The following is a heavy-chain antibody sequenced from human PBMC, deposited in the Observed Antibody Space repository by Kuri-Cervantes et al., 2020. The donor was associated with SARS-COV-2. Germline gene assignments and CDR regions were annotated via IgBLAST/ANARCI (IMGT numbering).Heavy chain of an antibody. CDR2: MSYSGST. V-gene: IGHV4-59*01. Sequence: SETLSLTCTVSGDSISSCYWAWIRQPPGKGLEWIGYMSYSGSTDNNPSLKSRVTVSRDTSKNQFSLKLSSVTAADTAVYYCAGAPRGYRDWYYDLWGRGTLVTVSS. D-gene: IGHD5-18*01. CDR1: GDSISSCY. CDR3: AGAPRGYRDWYYDL. J-gene: IGHJ2*01.